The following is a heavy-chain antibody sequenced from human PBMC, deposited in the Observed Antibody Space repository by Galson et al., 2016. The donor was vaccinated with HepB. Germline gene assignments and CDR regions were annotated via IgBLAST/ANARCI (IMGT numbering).Heavy chain of an antibody. J-gene: IGHJ6*03. Sequence: SCKASGGTFTSYGISWVRQAPGQGLEWVRGIIPIFGTANYAQKFQGRVTITADKSTGTAYMELSSLRSQDTAVYYCARERPLSIAAAGMWVGYMDVWGKGTTVTVSS. CDR1: GGTFTSYG. CDR3: ARERPLSIAAAGMWVGYMDV. V-gene: IGHV1-69*06. D-gene: IGHD6-13*01. CDR2: IIPIFGTA.